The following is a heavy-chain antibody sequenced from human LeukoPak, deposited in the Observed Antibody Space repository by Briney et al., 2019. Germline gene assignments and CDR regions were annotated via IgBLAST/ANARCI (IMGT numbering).Heavy chain of an antibody. CDR1: GYTFTGYY. Sequence: ASVKVSCKASGYTFTGYYMHWVRQAPGQGLEWMGWINPNSGGTNYAQKLQGRVTMTRDTSISTAYMELNRLRSDDTAVYYCATSGYSDSGYFDSWGQGTLVTVSS. V-gene: IGHV1-2*02. D-gene: IGHD5-12*01. CDR2: INPNSGGT. J-gene: IGHJ4*02. CDR3: ATSGYSDSGYFDS.